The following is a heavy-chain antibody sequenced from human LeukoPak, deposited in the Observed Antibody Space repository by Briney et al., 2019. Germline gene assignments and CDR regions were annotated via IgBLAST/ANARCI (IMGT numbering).Heavy chain of an antibody. CDR1: GYTFTGYY. J-gene: IGHJ4*02. CDR3: ARDSLGYCSSISCMLLDF. Sequence: ASVKVSXKASGYTFTGYYMHWVRQAPGQGLEWMGWINPNSGGTNYAQKFQGRVTMTRDTSISTAYMELSRLRSDDTAVYYCARDSLGYCSSISCMLLDFWGQGTLVTVSS. V-gene: IGHV1-2*02. CDR2: INPNSGGT. D-gene: IGHD2-2*01.